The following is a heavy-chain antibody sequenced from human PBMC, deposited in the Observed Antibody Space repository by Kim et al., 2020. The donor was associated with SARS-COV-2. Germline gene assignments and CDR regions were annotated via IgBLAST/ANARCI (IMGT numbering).Heavy chain of an antibody. CDR2: ISAYNGNT. CDR3: ARGPTSGWYSRAEYFQH. J-gene: IGHJ1*01. Sequence: ASVKVSCKASGYTFTSYGISWVRQAPGQGLEWMGWISAYNGNTNYAQKLQCRVNRTTDTSTSTAYMELRSLRSNDTAGYYCARGPTSGWYSRAEYFQHWGQGTLVTVSS. CDR1: GYTFTSYG. V-gene: IGHV1-18*01. D-gene: IGHD6-19*01.